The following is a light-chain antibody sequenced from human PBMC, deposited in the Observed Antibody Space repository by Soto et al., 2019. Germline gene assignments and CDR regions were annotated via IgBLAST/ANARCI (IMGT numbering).Light chain of an antibody. V-gene: IGLV2-8*01. CDR1: SSDVGAFKY. Sequence: QSVLTQPPSASGSPGQSVTISCTGTSSDVGAFKYVSWYQQQPGKAPKLIIYGVTERPSGVPDRFSGSRSGFTASLTISGLQAEDEADYYCSSYAYSQRGFGGGTKLTVL. J-gene: IGLJ2*01. CDR3: SSYAYSQRG. CDR2: GVT.